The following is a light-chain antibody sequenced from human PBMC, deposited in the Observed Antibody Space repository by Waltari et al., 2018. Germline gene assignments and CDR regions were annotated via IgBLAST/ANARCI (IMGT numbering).Light chain of an antibody. V-gene: IGKV3-20*01. CDR3: QQYDISPLT. CDR2: GAS. Sequence: EIVLTQSPGTLSLSPGERATLSCRASQTVSTTYLAWYQQKPGQAPTLLIYGASSRATGIPDRLSGSGSGTDFSLTISSLEPEDFAVYYCQQYDISPLTFGGGTKVEIK. J-gene: IGKJ4*01. CDR1: QTVSTTY.